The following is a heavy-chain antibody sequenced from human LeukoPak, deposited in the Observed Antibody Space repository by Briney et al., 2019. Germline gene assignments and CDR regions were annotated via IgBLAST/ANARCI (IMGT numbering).Heavy chain of an antibody. CDR1: GYTFTSYG. CDR3: ARAVNLHDYGDYVVGYYFDY. V-gene: IGHV1-18*01. CDR2: ISAYNGNT. Sequence: ASVKVSCKASGYTFTSYGISWVRQAPGQGLEWMGWISAYNGNTNYAQKLQGRVTMTTDTSTSTAYMELRSLRSDDTAVYYCARAVNLHDYGDYVVGYYFDYWGQGTLVTVSS. D-gene: IGHD4-17*01. J-gene: IGHJ4*02.